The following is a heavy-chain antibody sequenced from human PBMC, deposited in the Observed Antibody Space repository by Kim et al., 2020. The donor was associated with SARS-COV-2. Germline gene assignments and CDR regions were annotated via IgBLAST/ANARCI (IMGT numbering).Heavy chain of an antibody. V-gene: IGHV3-7*03. CDR1: GFNFNNYW. CDR2: IKEDGSES. Sequence: GSLRLSCAASGFNFNNYWMSWVRQAPGKGLEWVANIKEDGSESFYVDSVKGRFIVSRDNTKNSLFLQMNSLRAEDTAVYYCATLQTNPVPYLDSWGQGSLVTVSS. J-gene: IGHJ4*02. CDR3: ATLQTNPVPYLDS.